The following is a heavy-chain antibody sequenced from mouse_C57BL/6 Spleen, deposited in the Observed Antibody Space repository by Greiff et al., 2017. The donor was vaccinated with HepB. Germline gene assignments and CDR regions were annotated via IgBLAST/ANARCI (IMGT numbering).Heavy chain of an antibody. CDR2: ISSGSSTI. V-gene: IGHV5-17*01. Sequence: EVKVEESGGGLVKPGGSLKLSCAASGFTFSDYGMHWVRQAPEKGLEWVAYISSGSSTIYYADTVKGRFTISRDNAKNTLFLQMTSLRSEDTAMYYCARGESSGGAMDYWGQGTSVTVSS. CDR1: GFTFSDYG. J-gene: IGHJ4*01. D-gene: IGHD3-2*02. CDR3: ARGESSGGAMDY.